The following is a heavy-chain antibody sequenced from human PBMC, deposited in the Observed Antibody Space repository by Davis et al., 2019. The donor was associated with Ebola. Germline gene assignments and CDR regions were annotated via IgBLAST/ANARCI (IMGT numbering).Heavy chain of an antibody. V-gene: IGHV3-11*01. CDR2: ISSSSNTI. CDR1: EFTFSDYY. CDR3: AKDPTPIVTTPTFDY. D-gene: IGHD2/OR15-2a*01. J-gene: IGHJ4*02. Sequence: PGGSLRLSCAASEFTFSDYYMSWIRQAPGKGLEWVSYISSSSNTIYYADSVKGRFTISRDNAKNSLYLQVNSLRAEDTAVYYCAKDPTPIVTTPTFDYWGQGTLVTVSS.